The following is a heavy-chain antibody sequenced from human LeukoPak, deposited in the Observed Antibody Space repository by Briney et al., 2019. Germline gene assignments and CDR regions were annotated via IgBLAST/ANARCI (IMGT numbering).Heavy chain of an antibody. V-gene: IGHV4-30-4*08. D-gene: IGHD2-2*01. J-gene: IGHJ5*02. Sequence: SETLSLTCTVSGGSISSGDYYWSWIRQPPGKGLECIGYIYYSGSTYYNPSLKSRVTISVDTSKNQFSLKLSSVTAADAAVYYCARAGAYCSSTSCYGQNWFDPWGQGTLVTVSS. CDR2: IYYSGST. CDR1: GGSISSGDYY. CDR3: ARAGAYCSSTSCYGQNWFDP.